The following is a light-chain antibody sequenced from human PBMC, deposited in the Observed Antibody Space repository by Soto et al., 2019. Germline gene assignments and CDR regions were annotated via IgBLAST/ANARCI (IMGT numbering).Light chain of an antibody. V-gene: IGKV1-9*01. CDR2: ESS. CDR3: QHFKSFPIT. Sequence: IQLTQSPSLMYASVRDSVTLTSRASQGISTLLAWYQQKPGKAPKVLIYESSLLQSGVPSRFSGSGSGTDFTLTISSLQPEEFATYYCQHFKSFPITVGQGKRLEI. J-gene: IGKJ5*01. CDR1: QGISTL.